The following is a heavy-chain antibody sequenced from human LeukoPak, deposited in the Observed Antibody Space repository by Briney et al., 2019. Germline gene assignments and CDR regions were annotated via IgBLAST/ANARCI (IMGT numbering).Heavy chain of an antibody. V-gene: IGHV5-51*01. D-gene: IGHD4-23*01. Sequence: GASLKISCKGSGYSFTSYWIGWVRQMPGKGLEWMWIIHPGDSDTTYSPSFQGQVTISADKSISTAYLQWSSLKASDTAMYYCARQPPTTLVIGSYDYWGQGTLVSVSS. CDR1: GYSFTSYW. CDR3: ARQPPTTLVIGSYDY. J-gene: IGHJ4*02. CDR2: IHPGDSDT.